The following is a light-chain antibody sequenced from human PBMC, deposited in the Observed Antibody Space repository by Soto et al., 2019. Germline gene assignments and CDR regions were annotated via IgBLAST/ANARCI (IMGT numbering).Light chain of an antibody. V-gene: IGLV2-8*01. CDR2: EVT. Sequence: QSALTQPPSASGSPGQSVTISCTGTSSDVGGYNYVSWYQQHPGKAPQLMIYEVTKRPSGVPDRFSGSKSGNTASLTVSGLEAEDEDDYYCSSYSGSNKLLFGGGTKQTVL. CDR1: SSDVGGYNY. J-gene: IGLJ2*01. CDR3: SSYSGSNKLL.